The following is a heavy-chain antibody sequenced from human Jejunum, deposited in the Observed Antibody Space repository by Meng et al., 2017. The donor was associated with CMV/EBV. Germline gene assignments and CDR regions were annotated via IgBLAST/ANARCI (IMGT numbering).Heavy chain of an antibody. CDR1: GGFKSSTNW. Sequence: VQRQEAGAGLVARAGVLSLCCAFAGGFKSSTNWWGWVRQAPGKGLEWIGEIYHSGSTNYNPSLKSRVSISVDKSKNQFSLKLSSVTAADTAVYYCARADKVRFDYWGQGTLVTVSS. V-gene: IGHV4-4*02. CDR2: IYHSGST. CDR3: ARADKVRFDY. J-gene: IGHJ4*02.